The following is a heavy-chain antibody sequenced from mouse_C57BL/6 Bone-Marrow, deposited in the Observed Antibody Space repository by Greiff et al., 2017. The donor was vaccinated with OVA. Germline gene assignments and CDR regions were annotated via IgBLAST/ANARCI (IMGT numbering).Heavy chain of an antibody. CDR2: INPSNGGT. D-gene: IGHD1-1*01. CDR3: ARSSTTVVPHFDY. CDR1: GYTFTSYW. V-gene: IGHV1-53*01. Sequence: QVQLKQSGTELVKPGASVKLSCKASGYTFTSYWMHWVKQRPGQGLEWIGNINPSNGGTNYNEQFKSKATLTVDKSSSTAYMQLSSLTSEDSAVYDCARSSTTVVPHFDYWGQGTTLTVSS. J-gene: IGHJ2*01.